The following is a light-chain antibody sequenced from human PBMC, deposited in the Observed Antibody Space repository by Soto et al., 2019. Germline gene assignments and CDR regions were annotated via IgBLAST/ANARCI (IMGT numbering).Light chain of an antibody. CDR1: KGLVDNDAYSY. Sequence: VVMTQSPLSLAVTLGEPASVSCRSSKGLVDNDAYSYLSWFHQRPGQSPRRLFYRVSNRDPGVPDRFSGSGSGTDFTLTISRVEAEDAGVYYCMQGTHWPYTFGQGTRLEI. CDR2: RVS. CDR3: MQGTHWPYT. V-gene: IGKV2-30*01. J-gene: IGKJ2*01.